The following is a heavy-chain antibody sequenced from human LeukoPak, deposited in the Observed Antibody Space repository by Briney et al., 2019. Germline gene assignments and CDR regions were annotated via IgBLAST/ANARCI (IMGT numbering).Heavy chain of an antibody. V-gene: IGHV3-7*01. CDR3: ARGGVVYDVLTGYYY. Sequence: GGSLRLSCAASGFTFSSYWMSWVRQAPGKGLEWVANIKQDGSEKYYVDSVKGRFTTSRDNAKNSLYLQMNSLRAEDTAVYFCARGGVVYDVLTGYYYWGQGTLVTVSS. D-gene: IGHD3-9*01. CDR1: GFTFSSYW. CDR2: IKQDGSEK. J-gene: IGHJ4*02.